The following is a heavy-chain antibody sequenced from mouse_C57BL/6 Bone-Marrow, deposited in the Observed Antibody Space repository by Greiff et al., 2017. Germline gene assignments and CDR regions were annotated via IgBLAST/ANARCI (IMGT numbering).Heavy chain of an antibody. CDR3: ARQAIYDGYYVVDY. J-gene: IGHJ2*01. V-gene: IGHV5-4*01. CDR1: GFTFSSYA. D-gene: IGHD2-3*01. Sequence: EVPGVESGGGLVKPGGSLKLSCAASGFTFSSYAMSWVRQTPEKRLEWVATISDGGSYTYYPDNVKGRFTISRDNAKNNLYLQMSHLKSEDTAMYYCARQAIYDGYYVVDYWGQGTTLTVSS. CDR2: ISDGGSYT.